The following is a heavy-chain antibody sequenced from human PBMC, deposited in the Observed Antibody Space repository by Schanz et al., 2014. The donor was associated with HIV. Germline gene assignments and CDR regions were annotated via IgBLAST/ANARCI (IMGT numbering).Heavy chain of an antibody. CDR1: GFTFNDYF. CDR3: ARDFGVTISTSGPPRNYYAMDV. V-gene: IGHV3-11*04. J-gene: IGHJ6*02. Sequence: QVPLVESGGCLVKPGGSLRLSCAASGFTFNDYFMSWIRQAPGKGLEWVSYISARSTTKYYADSVKGRFTISRDISKSTLYLQMNSLRAEDTAMYYCARDFGVTISTSGPPRNYYAMDVWGQGTTVTVSS. CDR2: ISARSTTK. D-gene: IGHD3-3*01.